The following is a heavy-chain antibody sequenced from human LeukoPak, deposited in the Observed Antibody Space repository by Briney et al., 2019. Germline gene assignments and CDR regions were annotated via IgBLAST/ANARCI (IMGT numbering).Heavy chain of an antibody. CDR3: ARGGSDWYNGDY. CDR1: GFTFSSYV. D-gene: IGHD6-19*01. CDR2: ISNDGSSE. Sequence: GGSLRLSCAASGFTFSSYVMHWVRQAPGKGLEWVALISNDGSSEYYADSVKGRFTISRDNSKNTLYLQMSSLRTEDTAVYYCARGGSDWYNGDYWGQGTLVTVSS. V-gene: IGHV3-30-3*01. J-gene: IGHJ4*02.